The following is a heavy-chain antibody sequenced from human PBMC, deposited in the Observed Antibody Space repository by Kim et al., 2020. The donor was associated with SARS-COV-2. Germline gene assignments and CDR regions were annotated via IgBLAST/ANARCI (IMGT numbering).Heavy chain of an antibody. D-gene: IGHD3-10*01. V-gene: IGHV4-34*01. CDR3: ARGPRGRSLSEYFDY. Sequence: SETLSLTCAVYGGSFSGYYWSWIRQPPGKGLEWIGEINHSGSTNYNPSLKSRVTISVDTSKNQFSLKLSSVTAADTAVYYCARGPRGRSLSEYFDYWGQGTLVTVSS. J-gene: IGHJ4*02. CDR1: GGSFSGYY. CDR2: INHSGST.